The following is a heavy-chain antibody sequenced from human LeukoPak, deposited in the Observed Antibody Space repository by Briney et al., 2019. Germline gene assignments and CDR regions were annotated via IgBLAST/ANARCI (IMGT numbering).Heavy chain of an antibody. J-gene: IGHJ6*02. Sequence: PGGSLRLSCAASGFTFSSYGMHWVRQAPGKGLEWVAVIWYDGSNKYYADSVKGRFTISRDNSKNTLYLQMNSLRAEDTAVYYCARRGIAAAGTSPINYYYGMDVWGQGTTVTVSS. CDR1: GFTFSSYG. CDR2: IWYDGSNK. V-gene: IGHV3-33*01. D-gene: IGHD6-13*01. CDR3: ARRGIAAAGTSPINYYYGMDV.